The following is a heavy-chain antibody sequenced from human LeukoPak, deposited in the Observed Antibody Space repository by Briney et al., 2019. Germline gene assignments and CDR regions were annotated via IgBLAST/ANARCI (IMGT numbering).Heavy chain of an antibody. Sequence: ASVKVSCKASGYTFTRYAMNWVRQAPGQGLEWMGWINTNTGDPTYAQGFTGRFVFSLDTSVSTAYLQISSLKAEDTAMYFCAGWFEAHGLDLWGQGTIVTVSS. D-gene: IGHD3-10*01. J-gene: IGHJ3*01. V-gene: IGHV7-4-1*02. CDR2: INTNTGDP. CDR3: AGWFEAHGLDL. CDR1: GYTFTRYA.